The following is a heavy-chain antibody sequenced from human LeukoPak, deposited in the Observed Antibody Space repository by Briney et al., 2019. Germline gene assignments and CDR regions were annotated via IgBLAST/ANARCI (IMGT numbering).Heavy chain of an antibody. CDR3: ARLTHSYYSDTSGYYPYYYMDV. D-gene: IGHD3-22*01. V-gene: IGHV4-39*02. CDR2: INYSGST. CDR1: GASISSSDYY. Sequence: PSETLPLTCSVSGASISSSDYYWGWIRQPPGKGLEWIGRINYSGSTYYNPSLKSRVTISVDTSKNHFSLRLTSMTAADTAVYYCARLTHSYYSDTSGYYPYYYMDVWGKGTTVTVSS. J-gene: IGHJ6*03.